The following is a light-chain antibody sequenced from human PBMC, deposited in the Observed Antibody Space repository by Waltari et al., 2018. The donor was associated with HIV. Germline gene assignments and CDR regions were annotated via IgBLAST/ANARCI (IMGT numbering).Light chain of an antibody. Sequence: ATRMTQSPPSVSAATGDTVNITCRASRDIDTHLAWYQHKPGSAPHLLIYGASTLQKGVPARFTGSGSGTSFSLTVTCLQSEDFATYFCQQYHDSPRTFGLGTTV. CDR3: QQYHDSPRT. CDR1: RDIDTH. J-gene: IGKJ1*01. V-gene: IGKV1-8*01. CDR2: GAS.